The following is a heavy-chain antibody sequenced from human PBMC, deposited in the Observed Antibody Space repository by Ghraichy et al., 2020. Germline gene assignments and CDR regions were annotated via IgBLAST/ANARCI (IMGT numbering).Heavy chain of an antibody. CDR1: GFTFSSYW. CDR3: IRDQTTGYFDL. D-gene: IGHD4-17*01. V-gene: IGHV3-74*01. Sequence: GGSLRLSCVASGFTFSSYWMHWVRQAPGKGLVWVSRINSDGSSTSHAESVKGRFSVSRDNAKNTLYLQMNSLRAEDTAFYYCIRDQTTGYFDLWGRGTLVTVSS. CDR2: INSDGSST. J-gene: IGHJ2*01.